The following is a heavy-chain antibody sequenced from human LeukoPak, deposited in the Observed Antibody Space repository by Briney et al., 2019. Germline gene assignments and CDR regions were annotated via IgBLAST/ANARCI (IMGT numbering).Heavy chain of an antibody. J-gene: IGHJ6*02. CDR3: ARDHDVPAAARGYYYYGMDV. V-gene: IGHV3-33*01. Sequence: GGSLRLSCAASGFTFSSYGTHWVRQAPGKGLEWVAVIWYDGSNKYYADSVKGRFTISRDNSKNTLYLQMNSLRAEDKAVYYCARDHDVPAAARGYYYYGMDVWGQGTTVTVSS. CDR1: GFTFSSYG. CDR2: IWYDGSNK. D-gene: IGHD2-2*01.